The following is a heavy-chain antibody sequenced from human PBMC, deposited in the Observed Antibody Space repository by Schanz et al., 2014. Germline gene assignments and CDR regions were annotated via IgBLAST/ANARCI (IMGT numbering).Heavy chain of an antibody. D-gene: IGHD2-21*01. J-gene: IGHJ3*02. V-gene: IGHV1-3*04. CDR2: INTANGNA. CDR1: GYTFSSHG. Sequence: QVQVVQSGAELKKPGASVKVSCKASGYTFSSHGIHWLRQAPGQSLEWMGWINTANGNAKYSANCQARVTITRDTSATTAYMELTNLRSEDTAVYYCARDLPYCDGGKCYSDGFDIGGQGTLVTIAS. CDR3: ARDLPYCDGGKCYSDGFDI.